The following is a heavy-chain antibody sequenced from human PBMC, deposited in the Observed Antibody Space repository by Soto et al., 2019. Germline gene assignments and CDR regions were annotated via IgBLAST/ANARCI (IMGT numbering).Heavy chain of an antibody. CDR2: ISTYNINT. CDR3: ARGGARTAEH. CDR1: GYTYTSFG. V-gene: IGHV1-18*01. J-gene: IGHJ1*01. D-gene: IGHD3-16*01. Sequence: QLVQSGAEVKKPGASVKVSCKASGYTYTSFGIAWVRQAPGQGFEWMGWISTYNINTYYAQKFQDRVTMTTDTATNTASMELRMRTADDTAVYYCARGGARTAEHWGQGTLVTVSS.